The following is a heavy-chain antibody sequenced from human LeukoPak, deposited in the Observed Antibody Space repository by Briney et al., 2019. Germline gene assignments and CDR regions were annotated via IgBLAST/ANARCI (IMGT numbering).Heavy chain of an antibody. CDR3: ARDLWYGSGSLGY. V-gene: IGHV4-4*02. CDR1: GGSISSSNW. Sequence: SETLSLTCAVSGGSISSSNWWSWVRQPPGKGLEWIGEIYHSGSTNYNPSLKSRVTISVDKSKNQFSLKLSSVTAADTAVYYCARDLWYGSGSLGYWGQGTLVTVSS. D-gene: IGHD3-10*01. CDR2: IYHSGST. J-gene: IGHJ4*02.